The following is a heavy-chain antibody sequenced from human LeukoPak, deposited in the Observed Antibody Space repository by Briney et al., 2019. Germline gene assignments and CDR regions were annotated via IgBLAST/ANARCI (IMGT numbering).Heavy chain of an antibody. CDR1: GFVFSDYT. CDR3: AREKFDY. J-gene: IGHJ4*02. Sequence: GGSLRLSCRASGFVFSDYTMNWVRQAPGRGLEWISYISRSSGTIYYADSVKGRFTISRDNGKNSLYLQMNSLRAEDTAVYYCAREKFDYWGQGTLVTVSS. V-gene: IGHV3-48*01. CDR2: ISRSSGTI.